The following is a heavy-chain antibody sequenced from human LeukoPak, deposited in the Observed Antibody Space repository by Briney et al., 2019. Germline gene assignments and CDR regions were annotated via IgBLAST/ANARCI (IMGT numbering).Heavy chain of an antibody. CDR2: IYSSGST. CDR3: AKCGDYSGYDGL. V-gene: IGHV4-39*01. D-gene: IGHD5-12*01. CDR1: GGSISSSSDY. J-gene: IGHJ4*02. Sequence: KASETLSLTCTVSGGSISSSSDYWGWIRQAPGKGLEWIGRIYSSGSTYYPPSLRSRVTISVDTSKSQFSLKLTSVTAADTAVYYCAKCGDYSGYDGLWGQGTLVTVSS.